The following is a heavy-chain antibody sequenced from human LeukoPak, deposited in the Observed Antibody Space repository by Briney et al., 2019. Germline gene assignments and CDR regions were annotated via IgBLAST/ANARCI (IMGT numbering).Heavy chain of an antibody. D-gene: IGHD4-11*01. CDR2: IYSSGST. V-gene: IGHV4-59*01. CDR1: SGSISSYY. J-gene: IGHJ5*02. CDR3: ARPWHDSSIVGFDL. Sequence: PSETLSLTCTVSSGSISSYYWSWIRQPPGKGLEWIGYIYSSGSTNYNPSLKSRVTISVDTSKNQFSLKLSSVTAADTAVYYCARPWHDSSIVGFDLWGQGTLVTVSS.